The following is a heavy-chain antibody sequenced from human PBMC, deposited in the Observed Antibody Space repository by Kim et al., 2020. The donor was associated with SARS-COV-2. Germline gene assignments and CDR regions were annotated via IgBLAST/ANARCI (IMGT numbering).Heavy chain of an antibody. J-gene: IGHJ6*02. CDR1: GFTFSSYA. D-gene: IGHD3-10*01. CDR2: ISGSGGST. CDR3: AKFRSRLTVGWGRGYYYGMDV. Sequence: GGSLRLSCAASGFTFSSYAMSWVRQAPGKGLEWVSAISGSGGSTYYADSVKGRFTISRDNSKNTLYLQMNSLRAEDTAVYYCAKFRSRLTVGWGRGYYYGMDVWGQGTTVTVSS. V-gene: IGHV3-23*01.